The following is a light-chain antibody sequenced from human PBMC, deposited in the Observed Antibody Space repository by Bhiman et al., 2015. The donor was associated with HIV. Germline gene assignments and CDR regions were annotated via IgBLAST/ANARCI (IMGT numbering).Light chain of an antibody. CDR1: SSNIGNNY. J-gene: IGLJ1*01. V-gene: IGLV1-40*01. Sequence: QSVLTQPPSVSAAPGQKVTISCSGSSSNIGNNYVSWYQQLPGTAPKLLIYGNSNRPSGVPDRFSGSKSGTSASLAITGLQAEDEADYYCSSYTSSNTYVFASGTKVTVL. CDR3: SSYTSSNTYV. CDR2: GNS.